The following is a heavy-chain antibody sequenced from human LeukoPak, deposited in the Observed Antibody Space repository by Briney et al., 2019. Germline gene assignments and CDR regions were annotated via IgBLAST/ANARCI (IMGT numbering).Heavy chain of an antibody. CDR2: IYTSGST. V-gene: IGHV4-4*07. D-gene: IGHD3-10*01. J-gene: IGHJ6*03. CDR1: GGSISSYY. Sequence: SETLSLTCTVSGGSISSYYWSWIRQPAGQGLEWIGRIYTSGSTNYNPSLKSRVTMSVDTSKNQFSLKLSSVTAADTAVYYCARDRYYYGSGSYIHYYYYMDVRGKGTTVTISS. CDR3: ARDRYYYGSGSYIHYYYYMDV.